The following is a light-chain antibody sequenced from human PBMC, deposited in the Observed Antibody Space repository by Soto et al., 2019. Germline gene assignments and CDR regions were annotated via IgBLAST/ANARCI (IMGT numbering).Light chain of an antibody. CDR2: LNSDGSH. V-gene: IGLV4-69*01. CDR3: QTWGTGIEV. J-gene: IGLJ1*01. Sequence: QLVLTQSPSASASLGASVKLTCTLSSGHSTYAIAWHQQQPEKGPRYLMTLNSDGSHSKGDGIPDRFSGSSSGAERHLTISILQSEDEADYYCQTWGTGIEVFGTGTKLTVL. CDR1: SGHSTYA.